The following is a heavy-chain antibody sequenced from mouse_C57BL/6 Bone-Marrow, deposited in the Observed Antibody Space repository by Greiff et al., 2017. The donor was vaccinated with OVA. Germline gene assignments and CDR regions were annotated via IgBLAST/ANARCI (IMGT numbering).Heavy chain of an antibody. D-gene: IGHD1-1*01. CDR3: ARSRDYGSSFNWYFDV. Sequence: VQLQQPGAELVMPGASVKLSCKASGYTFTSYWMHWVKQRPGQGLEWIGEIDPSDSYTNYNQKFKGKSTLTLDKSSSTAYMQLSSLTSEDSAVYYCARSRDYGSSFNWYFDVWGTGTTVTVSS. CDR2: IDPSDSYT. CDR1: GYTFTSYW. V-gene: IGHV1-69*01. J-gene: IGHJ1*03.